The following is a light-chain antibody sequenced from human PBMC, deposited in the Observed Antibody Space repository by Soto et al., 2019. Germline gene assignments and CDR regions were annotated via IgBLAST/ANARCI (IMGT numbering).Light chain of an antibody. J-gene: IGKJ1*01. CDR3: QQYNNWPRT. CDR2: AAS. V-gene: IGKV3-20*01. Sequence: EIVLTQSPGTLSLSPGDRATLSCRASHSINTSFLAWFQQKPGQAPRLLIYAASNRATGTPDRFSGSGSGTDFTPTISSLQSEDFAVYHCQQYNNWPRTFGQGTKVDIK. CDR1: HSINTSF.